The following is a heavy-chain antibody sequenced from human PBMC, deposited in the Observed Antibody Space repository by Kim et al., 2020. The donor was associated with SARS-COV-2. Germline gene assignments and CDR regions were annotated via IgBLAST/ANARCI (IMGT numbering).Heavy chain of an antibody. CDR2: ITSDGSSA. V-gene: IGHV3-74*01. Sequence: RGSLRLSCAASGFTFSSYWMHWVRQAPGKGLVWLSRITSDGSSASYADSVKGRFTISRDNAKNTLYLQMNSLRAEDTALYYCARGTGTTKNYWGQGTLVTVSS. CDR3: ARGTGTTKNY. D-gene: IGHD1-7*01. CDR1: GFTFSSYW. J-gene: IGHJ4*02.